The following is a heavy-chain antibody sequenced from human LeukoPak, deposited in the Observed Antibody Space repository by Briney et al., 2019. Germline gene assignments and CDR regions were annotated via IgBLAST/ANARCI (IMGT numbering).Heavy chain of an antibody. D-gene: IGHD3-10*01. J-gene: IGHJ4*02. CDR2: IIPIFGTA. V-gene: IGHV1-69*05. Sequence: ASVKVSCKASGGTFSSYAISWVRQAPGQGLEWMGRIIPIFGTANYAQKFQGRVTITTDESTSTAYMELSSLRSEDTAVYYCAREIKGSGKSSFDYWGQGTLVTVSS. CDR3: AREIKGSGKSSFDY. CDR1: GGTFSSYA.